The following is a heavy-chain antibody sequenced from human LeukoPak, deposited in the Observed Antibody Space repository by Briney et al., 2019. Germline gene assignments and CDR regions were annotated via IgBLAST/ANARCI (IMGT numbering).Heavy chain of an antibody. V-gene: IGHV1-46*01. J-gene: IGHJ4*02. CDR3: ARNMDSSGYDYFEY. Sequence: ASVKVSCKASGYTFTTYCIHWVRQAPGQWLEWMGIINPSGGSTSSAQKFQGRVTMTWDTSTSTVYMELSSLRSEDTAVYYCARNMDSSGYDYFEYWGQGTLVTVSS. CDR2: INPSGGST. CDR1: GYTFTTYC. D-gene: IGHD3-22*01.